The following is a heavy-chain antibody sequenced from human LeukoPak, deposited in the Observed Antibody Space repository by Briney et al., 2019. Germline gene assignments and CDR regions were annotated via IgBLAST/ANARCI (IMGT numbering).Heavy chain of an antibody. D-gene: IGHD6-6*01. CDR3: ARAYSSSLGAFDY. V-gene: IGHV3-30*04. Sequence: GGSLRLSCAASGFTFSSYAMHWVRQAPGKGLEWVAVISYDGSSKYYADSVKGRFTISRDNSKNTLYLQMNSLRAEDTAVYYCARAYSSSLGAFDYWGQGTLVTVSS. CDR2: ISYDGSSK. CDR1: GFTFSSYA. J-gene: IGHJ4*02.